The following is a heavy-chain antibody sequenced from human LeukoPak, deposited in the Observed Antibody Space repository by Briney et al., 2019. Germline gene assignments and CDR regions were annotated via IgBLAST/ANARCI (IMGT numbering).Heavy chain of an antibody. J-gene: IGHJ3*02. CDR3: AKDRFYYDSSGIDAFDI. D-gene: IGHD3-22*01. V-gene: IGHV3-23*01. CDR2: ISGSGGST. Sequence: PGGSLRLSCAASGFTFSSYAMSWVRQAPGKGLEWVSAISGSGGSTYYADSVKGRFTISRDNSKKTLYLQMNSLRAEDTAVYYCAKDRFYYDSSGIDAFDIWGQGTMVTVSS. CDR1: GFTFSSYA.